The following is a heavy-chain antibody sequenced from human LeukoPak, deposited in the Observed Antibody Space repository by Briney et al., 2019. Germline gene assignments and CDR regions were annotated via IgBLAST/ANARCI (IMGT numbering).Heavy chain of an antibody. CDR2: ISGYNGNT. J-gene: IGHJ4*02. V-gene: IGHV1-18*01. Sequence: ASVKVSCKASGYTFTSYGISWARQAPGQGLEWMGWISGYNGNTNFAQTLQGRVTMTTDTSTSTAYMELRSLRSDDTAVYYCARDYYDSSGSGYFDYWGQGALVTVSS. D-gene: IGHD3-22*01. CDR3: ARDYYDSSGSGYFDY. CDR1: GYTFTSYG.